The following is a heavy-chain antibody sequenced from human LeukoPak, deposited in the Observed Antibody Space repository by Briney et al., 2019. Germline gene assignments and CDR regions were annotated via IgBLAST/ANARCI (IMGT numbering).Heavy chain of an antibody. J-gene: IGHJ5*02. V-gene: IGHV4-34*01. Sequence: SETLSLACAVYGGSFSGYYWSWIRQPPGKGLEWIGEINHSGSTNYNPSLKSRVTISVDTSKNQFSLKLSSVTAADTAVYYCARVHRYSSGWSHVRPYSWFDPWGQGTLVTVSS. CDR3: ARVHRYSSGWSHVRPYSWFDP. D-gene: IGHD6-19*01. CDR1: GGSFSGYY. CDR2: INHSGST.